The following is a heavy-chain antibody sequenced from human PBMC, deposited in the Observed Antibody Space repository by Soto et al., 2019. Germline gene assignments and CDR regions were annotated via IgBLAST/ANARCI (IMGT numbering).Heavy chain of an antibody. D-gene: IGHD3-10*01. CDR3: ARFYASGSYPYDY. Sequence: QVQLVKSGAEVKKPGASVEVSCKASGYTFTTYGISWVRQAPGQGLEWMGWISAYNGNTNYAQNLQGRVTMTTDTSTSTAYMELRSLRSDDTALYYCARFYASGSYPYDYWVQGTLVTVSS. CDR1: GYTFTTYG. J-gene: IGHJ4*02. CDR2: ISAYNGNT. V-gene: IGHV1-18*01.